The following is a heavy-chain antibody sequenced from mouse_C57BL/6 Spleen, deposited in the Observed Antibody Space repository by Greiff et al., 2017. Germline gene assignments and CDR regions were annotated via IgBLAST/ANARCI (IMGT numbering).Heavy chain of an antibody. CDR1: GYTFTSYD. D-gene: IGHD2-1*01. CDR2: IYPRDGST. J-gene: IGHJ2*01. Sequence: VKLVESGPELVKPGASVKLSCKASGYTFTSYDINWVKQRPGQGLEWIGWIYPRDGSTKYNEKFKGKATLTVDTSSSTAYMELHSLTSEDSAVYFCARLGGGNRYYFDYWGQGTTLTVSS. V-gene: IGHV1-85*01. CDR3: ARLGGGNRYYFDY.